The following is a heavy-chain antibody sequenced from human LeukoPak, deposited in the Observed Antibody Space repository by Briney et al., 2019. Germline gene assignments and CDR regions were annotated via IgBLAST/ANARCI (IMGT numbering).Heavy chain of an antibody. CDR3: ARDPPDCSGGSCYLDY. D-gene: IGHD2-15*01. CDR2: INHSGST. Sequence: SETLSLTCAVYGGSFSGYYWSWIRQPPGKGLEWIGEINHSGSTNYNPSLKSRVIISVDTSKNQFSLKLSSVTAADTAVYYCARDPPDCSGGSCYLDYWGQGTLVTVSS. J-gene: IGHJ4*02. V-gene: IGHV4-34*01. CDR1: GGSFSGYY.